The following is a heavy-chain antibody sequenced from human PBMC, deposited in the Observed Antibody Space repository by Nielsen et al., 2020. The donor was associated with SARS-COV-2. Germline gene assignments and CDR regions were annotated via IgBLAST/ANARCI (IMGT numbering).Heavy chain of an antibody. V-gene: IGHV3-23*01. D-gene: IGHD6-19*01. CDR3: TKVPNSSGPPLFYGMDV. CDR1: GFIFDNYA. CDR2: ISGRGSMI. J-gene: IGHJ6*02. Sequence: GVLKISCAASGFIFDNYAMNWVRQAPGKGLEWVSTISGRGSMIYYTDSVKGRFTISRDSSKNTVFLEMNSLRAGDTAIYYCTKVPNSSGPPLFYGMDVWGQGTTVIVSS.